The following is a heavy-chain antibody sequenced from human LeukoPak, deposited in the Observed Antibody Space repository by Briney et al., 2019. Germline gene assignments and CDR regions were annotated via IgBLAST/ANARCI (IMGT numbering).Heavy chain of an antibody. D-gene: IGHD1-26*01. J-gene: IGHJ4*02. CDR3: ARFSGSNYNFDY. CDR2: INHSGST. Sequence: SETLSLTCAVYGGSFSGYYWSWIRQPPGKGLEWIGEINHSGSTNYNPSLKSRVTISVDTSKNQFSLKLSSVTAADTAVYYCARFSGSNYNFDYWGQGTLVTVSS. V-gene: IGHV4-34*01. CDR1: GGSFSGYY.